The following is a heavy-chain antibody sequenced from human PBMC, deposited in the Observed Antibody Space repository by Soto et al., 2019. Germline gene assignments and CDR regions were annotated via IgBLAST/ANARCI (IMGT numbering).Heavy chain of an antibody. CDR1: GYTFTSYA. Sequence: ASVKVSCKASGYTFTSYAMHWVRQAPGQRLEWMGWINAGNGNTKYSQKFQGRVTMTRDTSASTVYMELSSLRSEDTAVYYCARGRQQLVNHDAFDIWGQGTMVTVSS. J-gene: IGHJ3*02. CDR3: ARGRQQLVNHDAFDI. V-gene: IGHV1-3*01. D-gene: IGHD6-13*01. CDR2: INAGNGNT.